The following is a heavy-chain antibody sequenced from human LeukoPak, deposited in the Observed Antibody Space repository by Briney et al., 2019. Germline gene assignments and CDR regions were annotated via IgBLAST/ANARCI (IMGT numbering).Heavy chain of an antibody. V-gene: IGHV3-21*01. CDR1: GFTFSSYS. Sequence: GGSLRLSCAASGFTFSSYSMNWVRQAPGKGLEWVSSISSSSSYIYYADSVKGRFIISRDNAKNSLYLQMNSLRAEDTAVYYCARGGSTSCYGGCWFDPWGQGTLVTVSS. CDR3: ARGGSTSCYGGCWFDP. D-gene: IGHD2-2*01. CDR2: ISSSSSYI. J-gene: IGHJ5*02.